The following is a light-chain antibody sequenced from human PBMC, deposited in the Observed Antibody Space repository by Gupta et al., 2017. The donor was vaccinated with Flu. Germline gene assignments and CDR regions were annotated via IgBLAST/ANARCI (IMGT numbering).Light chain of an antibody. CDR2: EAS. CDR1: QSGSGW. J-gene: IGKJ1*01. CDR3: QHYNNVPWT. V-gene: IGKV1-5*01. Sequence: PTTLSASPGDRVTITCRASQSGSGWLAWYQQKPGKAPKLLIYEASTLEDGVPSRFSGSGSGTEFTLTISSLQPGDFATYYCQHYNNVPWTFGQGTKVEIK.